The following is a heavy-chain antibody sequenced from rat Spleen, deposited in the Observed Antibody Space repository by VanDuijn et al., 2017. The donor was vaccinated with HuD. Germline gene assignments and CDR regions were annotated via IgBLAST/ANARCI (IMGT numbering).Heavy chain of an antibody. CDR3: VRQDTSGYANWFGF. J-gene: IGHJ3*01. Sequence: EVQLVESDGGLEQPGKSLKLSCAASGFTFSDYDMAWVRQAPTKGLEWVASISPSGSGTYYRDSVKGRFTVSRDNTKSTLHLQMDSLRSEDTATYYCVRQDTSGYANWFGFWGQGTLVTVSS. V-gene: IGHV5S23*01. CDR2: ISPSGSGT. CDR1: GFTFSDYD. D-gene: IGHD4-3*01.